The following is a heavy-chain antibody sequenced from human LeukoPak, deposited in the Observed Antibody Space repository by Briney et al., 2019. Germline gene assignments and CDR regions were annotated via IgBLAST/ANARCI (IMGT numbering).Heavy chain of an antibody. V-gene: IGHV1-18*01. CDR3: ARPSPQWFGELFSSVYYFDY. J-gene: IGHJ4*02. Sequence: ASVKVSCKASGYTFTSYGISWVRQAPGQGLEWMGWISAYNGNTNYAQKLQGRVTMTTDTSTSTAYMELRSLRSDDTAVYYCARPSPQWFGELFSSVYYFDYWGQGTLVTVSS. D-gene: IGHD3-10*01. CDR1: GYTFTSYG. CDR2: ISAYNGNT.